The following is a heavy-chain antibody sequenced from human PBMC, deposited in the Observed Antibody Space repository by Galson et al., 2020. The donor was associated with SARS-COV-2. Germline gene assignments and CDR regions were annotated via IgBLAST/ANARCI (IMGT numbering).Heavy chain of an antibody. CDR3: ARDKGGYCSSTSCYNFDY. CDR2: INPNSGGT. D-gene: IGHD2-2*01. CDR1: GYTFTGYY. V-gene: IGHV1-2*04. J-gene: IGHJ4*02. Sequence: ASVKVSCKASGYTFTGYYMHWVRQAPGQGLEWMGWINPNSGGTNYAQKFQGWVTMTRDTSISTAYMELSRLRSDDTAVYYCARDKGGYCSSTSCYNFDYWGQGTLVTVSS.